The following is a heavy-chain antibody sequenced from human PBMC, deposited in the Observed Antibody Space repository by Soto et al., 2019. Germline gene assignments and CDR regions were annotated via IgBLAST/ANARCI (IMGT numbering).Heavy chain of an antibody. CDR2: ISSDGSNK. D-gene: IGHD2-15*01. CDR3: AKDTSLYCSQCSGNWLDP. J-gene: IGHJ5*02. V-gene: IGHV3-30*18. Sequence: QVQLVESGGGVVQPGRSQRLSCAASGFTFSRFGIHWVRQAPGKGLEWVAVISSDGSNKYYADSVKGRFAISRDNSKNTLYLQMNSLRAEDTAVYYCAKDTSLYCSQCSGNWLDPWGQGTLVTVSS. CDR1: GFTFSRFG.